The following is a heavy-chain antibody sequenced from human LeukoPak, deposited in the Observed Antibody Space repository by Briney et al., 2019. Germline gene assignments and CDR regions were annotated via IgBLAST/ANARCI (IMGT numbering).Heavy chain of an antibody. V-gene: IGHV3-48*01. CDR1: GFTFSSYS. Sequence: GGSLRLSCVGSGFTFSSYSMNWVRQAPGKGLEWVSYISGTSNTIYYADSVKGRFTVSRDNAKNSLYLQMNSLRAEDTAVYYCAKGTWIQLWSYFDYWGQGTLVTVSS. J-gene: IGHJ4*02. CDR2: ISGTSNTI. CDR3: AKGTWIQLWSYFDY. D-gene: IGHD5-18*01.